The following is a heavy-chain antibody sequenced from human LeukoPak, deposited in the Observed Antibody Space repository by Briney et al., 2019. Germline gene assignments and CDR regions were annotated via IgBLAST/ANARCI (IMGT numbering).Heavy chain of an antibody. CDR1: GFTFSVAA. V-gene: IGHV3-23*01. D-gene: IGHD5-24*01. J-gene: IGHJ3*01. Sequence: GGSLRLSCAASGFTFSVAAMTWVRQAPGKGLEWVSLIGASGESTYYADSVKGRFTISKDNSENTLSLQMNSLRVEDTAMYFCAKDIQLSTWGLGTMVTVSS. CDR3: AKDIQLST. CDR2: IGASGEST.